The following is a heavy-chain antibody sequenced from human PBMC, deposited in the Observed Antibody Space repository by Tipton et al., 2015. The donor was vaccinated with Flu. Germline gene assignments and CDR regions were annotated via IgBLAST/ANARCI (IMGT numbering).Heavy chain of an antibody. CDR1: GGSFSGYY. CDR3: TRSLRNSSGSPGY. CDR2: INHSGST. V-gene: IGHV4-34*01. J-gene: IGHJ4*02. Sequence: TLSLTCAVYGGSFSGYYWSWIRQPPGKGLEWIGEINHSGSTYYSQSHKSRVTISADTSNNQFSLRLSSVTAADTAMYYCTRSLRNSSGSPGYWGQGTLVTVSS. D-gene: IGHD3-22*01.